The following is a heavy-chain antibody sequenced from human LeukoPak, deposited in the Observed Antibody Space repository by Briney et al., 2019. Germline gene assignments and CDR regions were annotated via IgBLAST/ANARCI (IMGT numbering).Heavy chain of an antibody. J-gene: IGHJ5*02. V-gene: IGHV1-2*02. D-gene: IGHD3-10*01. Sequence: ASVKVSCKASGYTFTGYYMHWVRQAPGQGLEWMGWINPNSGGTNYAQKFQGRVTMTRDTSISIAYMELSRLRSDDTAVYYCARTITMVRGVIGWFDPWGQGTLVTVSS. CDR2: INPNSGGT. CDR3: ARTITMVRGVIGWFDP. CDR1: GYTFTGYY.